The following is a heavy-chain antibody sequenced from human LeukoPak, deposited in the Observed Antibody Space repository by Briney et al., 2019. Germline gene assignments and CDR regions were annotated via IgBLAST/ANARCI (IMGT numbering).Heavy chain of an antibody. V-gene: IGHV5-51*01. J-gene: IGHJ4*02. CDR3: ASFPYLWFGELLSSFDY. Sequence: GESLKISCKGSGYSFTSYWIGWVRQMPGKGLEWMGIIYPGDSDTRYSPSFQGQVTISADKSISTAYLQWSSLKASDTAMYYCASFPYLWFGELLSSFDYWGQGTLVTVSS. D-gene: IGHD3-10*01. CDR1: GYSFTSYW. CDR2: IYPGDSDT.